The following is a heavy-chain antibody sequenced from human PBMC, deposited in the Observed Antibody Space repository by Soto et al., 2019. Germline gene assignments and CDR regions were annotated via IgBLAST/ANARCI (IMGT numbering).Heavy chain of an antibody. CDR2: ISYTGRT. CDR1: GDSVTSGSYY. Sequence: SETLSLTCIVSGDSVTSGSYYWTWLRQPPGKGLEWIGYISYTGRTKYNPSLQSRVTISVDTSKNDLSLNLSSATAADTAVYFCAREWGLLPYYVMNVWGHGTEVTVSS. CDR3: AREWGLLPYYVMNV. V-gene: IGHV4-61*03. J-gene: IGHJ6*02. D-gene: IGHD7-27*01.